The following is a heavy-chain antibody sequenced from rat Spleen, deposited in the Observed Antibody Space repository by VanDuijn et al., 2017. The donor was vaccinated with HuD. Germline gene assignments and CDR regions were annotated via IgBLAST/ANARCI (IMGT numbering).Heavy chain of an antibody. CDR1: GFTFSDYN. D-gene: IGHD4-4*01. Sequence: EVQLVESDGGLVQPGRSLKLSCAASGFTFSDYNMAWVRLAPKKGLEWVATIIYDGSRTYYRDSVKGRFTISRDNGRSTLNLQMDSLRSEDTAIYYCTRRGYLSDWYFDFWGPGTMVTVSS. J-gene: IGHJ1*01. V-gene: IGHV5S10*01. CDR3: TRRGYLSDWYFDF. CDR2: IIYDGSRT.